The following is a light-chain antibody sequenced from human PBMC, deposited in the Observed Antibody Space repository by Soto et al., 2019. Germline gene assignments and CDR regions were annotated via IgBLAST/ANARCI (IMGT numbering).Light chain of an antibody. CDR1: SSDVGGYDY. CDR3: NSYTNSSAVV. J-gene: IGLJ2*01. V-gene: IGLV2-14*01. Sequence: QSALTQPASVSGSPGQSITISCTGTSSDVGGYDYVSWYQLHPGKAPKLMVYEVTNRPSGVSDRFSGSKSGNTASLTISGLQAEDEADYYCNSYTNSSAVVFGGGTKVTVL. CDR2: EVT.